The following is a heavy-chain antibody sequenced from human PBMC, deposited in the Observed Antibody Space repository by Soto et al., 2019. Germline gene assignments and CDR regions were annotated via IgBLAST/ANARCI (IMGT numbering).Heavy chain of an antibody. D-gene: IGHD2-21*01. V-gene: IGHV3-30*18. CDR1: GFTFSSYG. CDR3: AQADTYSDSFSRFDY. CDR2: ILHDGNNK. Sequence: PGGSLRLSCAASGFTFSSYGMHWVRQAPGKGLEGVAVILHDGNNKYYGDSVKGRFTISRDNSKNKLYLQMKSLRPEDKAVYYCAQADTYSDSFSRFDYWRHGTQVTLS. J-gene: IGHJ4*01.